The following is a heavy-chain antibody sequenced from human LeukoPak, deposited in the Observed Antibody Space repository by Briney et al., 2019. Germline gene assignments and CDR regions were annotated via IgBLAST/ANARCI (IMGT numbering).Heavy chain of an antibody. CDR2: ISGSCGST. Sequence: GGSLRLSCAASGFTFSSYAMSWVRQAPGEGVEGVSAISGSCGSTYYAASVKGRFTISRDNSKKTLYLKMHSLRAEATAVYYCATGDTTLFGVVTKGPFDYWGEGTLVTVSS. CDR1: GFTFSSYA. D-gene: IGHD3-3*01. J-gene: IGHJ4*02. CDR3: ATGDTTLFGVVTKGPFDY. V-gene: IGHV3-23*01.